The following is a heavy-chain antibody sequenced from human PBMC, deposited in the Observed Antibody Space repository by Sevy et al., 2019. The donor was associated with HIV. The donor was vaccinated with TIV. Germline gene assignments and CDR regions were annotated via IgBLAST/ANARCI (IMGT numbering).Heavy chain of an antibody. D-gene: IGHD2-21*02. J-gene: IGHJ2*01. CDR1: GGYISSYY. Sequence: SETLSLTCTVSGGYISSYYWSWIRQPAGKGLEWIGRIYTSGSTNYNPSLKSRVTMSVDTSKNQFSLKLSSVTAADTAVYYCARGPPLGALSAVVTRYFDLWGRGTLVTVSS. CDR2: IYTSGST. CDR3: ARGPPLGALSAVVTRYFDL. V-gene: IGHV4-4*07.